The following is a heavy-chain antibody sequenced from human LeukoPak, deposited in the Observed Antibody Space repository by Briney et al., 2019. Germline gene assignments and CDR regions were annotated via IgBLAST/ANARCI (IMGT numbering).Heavy chain of an antibody. CDR1: GYTFTGYY. V-gene: IGHV1-46*01. D-gene: IGHD1-26*01. J-gene: IGHJ4*02. CDR2: INPSGGST. CDR3: AILVGATGGYFDY. Sequence: ASVKVSCKASGYTFTGYYMHWVRQAPGQGLEWMGIINPSGGSTSYAQKFQGRVTMTRDTSTSTVYMELSSLRSEDTAVYYCAILVGATGGYFDYWGQGTLVTVS.